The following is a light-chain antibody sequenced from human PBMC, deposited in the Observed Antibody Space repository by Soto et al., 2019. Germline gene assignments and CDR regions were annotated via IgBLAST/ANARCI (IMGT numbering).Light chain of an antibody. CDR2: AAS. J-gene: IGKJ4*01. CDR3: HQSYSTPLS. CDR1: QTISSF. V-gene: IGKV1-39*01. Sequence: DIQMTQSPSSLSASVGARVTITCRASQTISSFLNWYQQKPGKAPKLLIYAASSLQSGVPSRFSGSGSVTDFTLTISSLQPEDFATYYGHQSYSTPLSVGGGTKVEIK.